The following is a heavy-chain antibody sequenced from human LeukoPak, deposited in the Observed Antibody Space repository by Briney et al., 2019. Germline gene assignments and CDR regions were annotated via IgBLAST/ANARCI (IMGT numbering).Heavy chain of an antibody. J-gene: IGHJ4*02. CDR3: ATDRDDTRPLDY. Sequence: PGGSLRLSCEASGFTFSTYAMSWVCQAPGKGLEWVAVISYDGSNKYYADSVKGRFTIPRDNSKNTLYLQMNSLRVEDTAVYYCATDRDDTRPLDYWGQGTLVSVSS. D-gene: IGHD3-9*01. CDR2: ISYDGSNK. V-gene: IGHV3-30*03. CDR1: GFTFSTYA.